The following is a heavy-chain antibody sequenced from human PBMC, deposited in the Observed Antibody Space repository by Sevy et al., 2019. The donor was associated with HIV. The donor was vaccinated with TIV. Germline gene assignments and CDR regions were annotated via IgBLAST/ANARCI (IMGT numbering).Heavy chain of an antibody. CDR2: INPNDGVT. D-gene: IGHD1-1*01. CDR3: ARLTTMPTSDLYGMDV. Sequence: ASVKVSCKASGYTFTDYYIHWVRQAPGQGLEWMAWINPNDGVTNYARRFQGGVTVTRDTSSSTVYMELRRLRSDDTAIYYCARLTTMPTSDLYGMDVWGQGTTVTVSS. CDR1: GYTFTDYY. V-gene: IGHV1-2*02. J-gene: IGHJ6*02.